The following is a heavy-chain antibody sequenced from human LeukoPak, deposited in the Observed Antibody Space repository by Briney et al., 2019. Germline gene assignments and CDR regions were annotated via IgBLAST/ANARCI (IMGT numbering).Heavy chain of an antibody. CDR3: ARDISSAVAGTGFDY. D-gene: IGHD6-19*01. J-gene: IGHJ4*02. V-gene: IGHV3-21*01. Sequence: PGGSLRLSCAASGFTFSSYSMNWVRQAPGKGLEWVSSISSSSSYIYYADSVKGRFTISRDNAKNSLYLQMNSLRAEDTTVYYCARDISSAVAGTGFDYWGQGTLVTVSS. CDR1: GFTFSSYS. CDR2: ISSSSSYI.